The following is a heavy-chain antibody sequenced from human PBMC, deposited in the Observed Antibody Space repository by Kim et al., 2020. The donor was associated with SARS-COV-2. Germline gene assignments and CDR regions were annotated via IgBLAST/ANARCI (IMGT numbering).Heavy chain of an antibody. J-gene: IGHJ5*02. CDR1: GGSISSSSYY. V-gene: IGHV4-39*01. CDR2: IYYSGST. D-gene: IGHD2-15*01. CDR3: ARNVVVVVAATPGWFDP. Sequence: SETLSLTCTVSGGSISSSSYYWGWIRQPPGKGLEWIGSIYYSGSTYYNPSLKSRVTISVDTSKNQFSLKLSSVTAADTAVYYCARNVVVVVAATPGWFDP.